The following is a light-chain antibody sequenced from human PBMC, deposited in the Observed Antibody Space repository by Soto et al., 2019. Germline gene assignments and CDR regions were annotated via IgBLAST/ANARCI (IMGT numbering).Light chain of an antibody. Sequence: QSALNQPRSVSGSPGQSVTISCTGTSSDIGGYNYVSWYQQHPGKVPKLMLYDVSKRPSGVPDRFSGSKSGNAASLTISGLRAEDEADYYCCSYAGSYIYVFGSGTKVTVL. V-gene: IGLV2-11*01. J-gene: IGLJ1*01. CDR1: SSDIGGYNY. CDR3: CSYAGSYIYV. CDR2: DVS.